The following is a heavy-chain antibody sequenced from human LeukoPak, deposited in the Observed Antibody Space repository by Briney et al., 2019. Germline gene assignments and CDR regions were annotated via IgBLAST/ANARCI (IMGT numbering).Heavy chain of an antibody. J-gene: IGHJ4*02. CDR3: ARAGSGVYSYNYYDSSGYYPFDY. CDR2: IYYSGST. D-gene: IGHD3-22*01. CDR1: GGSISSSSYY. Sequence: PSETLSLTCTVSGGSISSSSYYWGWIRQPPGKGLEWIGSIYYSGSTYYNPSLKSRVTISVDTSKNQFSLKLSSVTAADTAVYYCARAGSGVYSYNYYDSSGYYPFDYWGQGTLVTVSS. V-gene: IGHV4-39*07.